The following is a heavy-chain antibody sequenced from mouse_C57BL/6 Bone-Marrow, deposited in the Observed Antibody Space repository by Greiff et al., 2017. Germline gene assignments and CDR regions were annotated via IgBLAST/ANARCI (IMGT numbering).Heavy chain of an antibody. CDR1: GYAFSSSW. CDR2: IYPGDGDT. J-gene: IGHJ3*01. D-gene: IGHD2-5*01. CDR3: ARRRSNYVFAY. V-gene: IGHV1-82*01. Sequence: QVQLQQSGPELVKPGASVKISCKASGYAFSSSWMNWVKQRPGKGLEWIGRIYPGDGDTNYYGKLKGKATLTANKSSSTAYMQLSSLTSEDSAVFYCARRRSNYVFAYWGPGTLVTVSA.